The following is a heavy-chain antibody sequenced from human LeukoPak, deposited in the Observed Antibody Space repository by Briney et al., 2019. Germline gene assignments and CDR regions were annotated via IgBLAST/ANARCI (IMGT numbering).Heavy chain of an antibody. CDR1: GFIFSSYA. CDR3: ARGLGDYDILTGYYKGGSFDY. D-gene: IGHD3-9*01. V-gene: IGHV3-30-3*01. J-gene: IGHJ4*02. Sequence: PGRSLRLSCAASGFIFSSYAMHWVRQAPGQGLEWVAVTSYDGSNKYYADSVKGRFTISRDSSRNTLYLEMKSLRAEDTAVYYCARGLGDYDILTGYYKGGSFDYWGQGTLVTVSS. CDR2: TSYDGSNK.